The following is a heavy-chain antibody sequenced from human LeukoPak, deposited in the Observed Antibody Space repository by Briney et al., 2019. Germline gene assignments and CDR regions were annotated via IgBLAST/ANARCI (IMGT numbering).Heavy chain of an antibody. J-gene: IGHJ6*02. CDR2: ISGGGVST. CDR1: GFTFDDYA. Sequence: GGSLRLSCAASGFTFDDYAMHWVRQAPGKGLEWVSLISGGGVSTFYADSVKGRFTISRDNSKNSLYLQMNSLRTEDTALYYCAKDTHRIYYYGMDVWGQGTTVTVSS. V-gene: IGHV3-43*02. CDR3: AKDTHRIYYYGMDV.